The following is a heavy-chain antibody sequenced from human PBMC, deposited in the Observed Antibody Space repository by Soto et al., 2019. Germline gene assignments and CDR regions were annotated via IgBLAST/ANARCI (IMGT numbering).Heavy chain of an antibody. V-gene: IGHV3-11*05. D-gene: IGHD2-2*01. J-gene: IGHJ6*02. Sequence: QVQLVESGGALVKPGGSLRLSCAASGFAFSDYYMTWIRQAPGKGLEWVSFLSTTGNYVNYADSLKGRFTISRDNARNSLYLQMHSLRVEDAAVYYWARIPPGYGPSEYRYGMDVWGQGTTVTVSS. CDR1: GFAFSDYY. CDR3: ARIPPGYGPSEYRYGMDV. CDR2: LSTTGNYV.